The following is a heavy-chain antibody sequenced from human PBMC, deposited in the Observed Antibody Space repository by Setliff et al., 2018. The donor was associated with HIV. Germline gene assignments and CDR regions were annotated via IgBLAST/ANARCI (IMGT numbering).Heavy chain of an antibody. V-gene: IGHV3-23*01. CDR3: AKDSEVAGLDAFDI. Sequence: GESLKISCAASGFTFSSYAMSWVRQAPGKGLEWVSAISGSGGSTYYADSVKGRFTISRDNSKNTLYLQMNSLRAEDTAVYYCAKDSEVAGLDAFDIWGQGTMVTVSS. J-gene: IGHJ3*02. CDR1: GFTFSSYA. D-gene: IGHD6-19*01. CDR2: ISGSGGST.